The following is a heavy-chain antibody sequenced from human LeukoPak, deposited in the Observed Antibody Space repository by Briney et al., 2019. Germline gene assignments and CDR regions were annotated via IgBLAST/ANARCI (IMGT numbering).Heavy chain of an antibody. CDR1: GYTFTSYH. V-gene: IGHV1-46*01. Sequence: ASVKVSCKASGYTFTSYHIHWVRQAPGEGLEWMGIITPSNGFTTHAQKFQGRLTMTRDTSTSTVYMELNSLTSEDTAVYYCARAGDSNWANYYYALDVWGKGTTVTVSS. CDR3: ARAGDSNWANYYYALDV. CDR2: ITPSNGFT. J-gene: IGHJ6*04. D-gene: IGHD6-13*01.